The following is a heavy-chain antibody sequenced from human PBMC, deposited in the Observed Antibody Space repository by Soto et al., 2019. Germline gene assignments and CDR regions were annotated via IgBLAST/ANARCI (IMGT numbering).Heavy chain of an antibody. J-gene: IGHJ3*02. V-gene: IGHV4-30-2*01. D-gene: IGHD3-16*02. CDR1: GGSISSGGYS. Sequence: QLQLQESGSGLVKPSQTLSLTCAVSGGSISSGGYSWSWIRQPPGKGLEWIGYIYHSGSTYYNPSLKNRVTISVDRSKNQFSLKLSSVTAADTAVYYCARVMITFGGVIVSRPDAFDIWGQGTMVTVSS. CDR2: IYHSGST. CDR3: ARVMITFGGVIVSRPDAFDI.